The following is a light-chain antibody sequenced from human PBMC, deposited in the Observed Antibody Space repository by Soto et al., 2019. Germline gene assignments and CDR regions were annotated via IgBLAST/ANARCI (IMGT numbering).Light chain of an antibody. J-gene: IGKJ1*01. CDR2: KAS. V-gene: IGKV1-5*03. CDR3: QQFHSFSPT. CDR1: QSISSW. Sequence: DLPMTQSPSTLSASVGDRVTITCRASQSISSWLAWYQQKPGKAPKLLIYKASSLESGVPSRFSGGGSGTEFTLTISSLQPDDFATYYCQQFHSFSPTFGQGTKVEIK.